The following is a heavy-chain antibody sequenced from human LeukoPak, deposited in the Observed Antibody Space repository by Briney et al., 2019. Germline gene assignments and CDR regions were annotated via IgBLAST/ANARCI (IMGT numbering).Heavy chain of an antibody. V-gene: IGHV4-31*03. Sequence: SETLSLTCTVPGGSISSGGYYWSWIRQHPGKGLEWIGYIYYSGSTYYNPSLKSRVTISVDTSKNQFSLKLSSVTAADTAVYYCARAAGSIAAPWGQGTLVTVSS. D-gene: IGHD6-6*01. CDR1: GGSISSGGYY. J-gene: IGHJ5*02. CDR2: IYYSGST. CDR3: ARAAGSIAAP.